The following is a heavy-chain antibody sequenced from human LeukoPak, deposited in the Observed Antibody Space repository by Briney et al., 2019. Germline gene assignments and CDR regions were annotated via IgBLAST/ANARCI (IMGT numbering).Heavy chain of an antibody. CDR3: ARAPSEIGGYYPEYFRH. Sequence: GGSLRLSCAASGFTFSSYWMHWVRQAPGKGLVWVSRIKSDGSTRYADSVKGRFTVSRDNAKNTVSLQMNSLRAEDTGVYYCARAPSEIGGYYPEYFRHWGQGALVIVSS. CDR2: IKSDGST. V-gene: IGHV3-74*01. J-gene: IGHJ1*01. D-gene: IGHD3-22*01. CDR1: GFTFSSYW.